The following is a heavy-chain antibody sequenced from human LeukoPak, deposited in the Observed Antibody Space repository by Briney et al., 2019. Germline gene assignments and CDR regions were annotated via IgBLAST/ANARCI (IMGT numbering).Heavy chain of an antibody. J-gene: IGHJ4*02. Sequence: GGSLRLSCAASGFTFSSYWMHWVRQAPGKGLVWVSRINSDGSSTSYADSVKGRFTIYRDNAKNTLYLQMNSLRAEDTAVYYCAKSLGFLYSSSWYYFDYWGQGTLVTVSS. CDR3: AKSLGFLYSSSWYYFDY. V-gene: IGHV3-74*01. D-gene: IGHD6-13*01. CDR1: GFTFSSYW. CDR2: INSDGSST.